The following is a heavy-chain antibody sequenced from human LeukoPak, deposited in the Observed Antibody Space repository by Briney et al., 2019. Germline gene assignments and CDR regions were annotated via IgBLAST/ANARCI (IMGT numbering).Heavy chain of an antibody. V-gene: IGHV3-48*03. J-gene: IGHJ4*02. D-gene: IGHD4-17*01. CDR1: GFTFSSYE. CDR3: ARDDTVTRVPFDY. Sequence: GGSLGLSCIVSGFTFSSYEMNWVRQAPGKGLEWVSYINNSGNTIYYADSVKGRFTISRDNAKNSLHLQMNSLRVDDTAVYYCARDDTVTRVPFDYWGQGTLVTVSS. CDR2: INNSGNTI.